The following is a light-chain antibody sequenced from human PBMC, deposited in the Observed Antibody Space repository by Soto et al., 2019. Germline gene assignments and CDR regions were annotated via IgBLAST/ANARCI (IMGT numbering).Light chain of an antibody. CDR2: DVT. Sequence: QSVLTQPASVSGSPGQSITISCTGTSSDVGGFNYVSWYQQHPGKAPKLMIYDVTNRPSGVSYRFSGSKSGNTASLTISGRQAEAEADYSCNSSTSSSTYVFGTGTKVTVL. V-gene: IGLV2-14*03. J-gene: IGLJ1*01. CDR3: NSSTSSSTYV. CDR1: SSDVGGFNY.